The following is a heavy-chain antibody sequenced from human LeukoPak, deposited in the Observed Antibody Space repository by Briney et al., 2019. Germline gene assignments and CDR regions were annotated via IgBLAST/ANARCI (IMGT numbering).Heavy chain of an antibody. CDR1: GFTFTTYW. CDR2: IKYDGSEQ. Sequence: GGSLRLSCAASGFTFTTYWMSWLRQAPGKGLQWVANIKYDGSEQYYVDSVKGRFTISRDNAKNSLFLQMNSLGVEDTAVYYCKSGGAAPGSFDYWGQGALVTVSS. J-gene: IGHJ4*02. V-gene: IGHV3-7*01. CDR3: KSGGAAPGSFDY. D-gene: IGHD1-26*01.